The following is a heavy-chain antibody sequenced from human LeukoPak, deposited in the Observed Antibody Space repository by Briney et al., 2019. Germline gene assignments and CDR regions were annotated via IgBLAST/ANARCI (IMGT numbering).Heavy chain of an antibody. D-gene: IGHD4-17*01. CDR2: ISADNGNT. V-gene: IGHV1-18*04. CDR3: ARHAYGDYAQLFDY. Sequence: ASVKVSCKASGYTFTSYGISWVRQAPGQGLEWMGWISADNGNTNYAQKVQGRVTMTTETSTSTAYMELRSLRSDDTAVYHCARHAYGDYAQLFDYWGQGTLVTVSS. CDR1: GYTFTSYG. J-gene: IGHJ4*02.